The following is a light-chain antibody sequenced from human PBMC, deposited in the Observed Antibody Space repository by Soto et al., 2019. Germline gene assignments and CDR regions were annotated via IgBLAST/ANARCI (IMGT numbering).Light chain of an antibody. CDR2: AAS. CDR3: QQSHNMPFT. V-gene: IGKV1-39*01. Sequence: DIQMTQSPSSLSASVGDRVTITCRASQSITNYLNWYQHKPGKAPKLLVYAASSLQSGVPSRFSGSGSGTDFTLTISSLQPEDFATYFCQQSHNMPFTFDPGTKVDIK. J-gene: IGKJ3*01. CDR1: QSITNY.